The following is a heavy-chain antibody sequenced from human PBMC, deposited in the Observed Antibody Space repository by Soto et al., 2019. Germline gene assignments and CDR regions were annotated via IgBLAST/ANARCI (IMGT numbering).Heavy chain of an antibody. V-gene: IGHV4-34*01. D-gene: IGHD6-25*01. CDR1: GRSFRGYH. Sequence: QVQLQQWGAGLLKPSETLSLTCAVNGRSFRGYHWSWFRQPPGKGLEWIGEINHSGGTNYNASLESRVTISLDTSKTQFSLRLTSVTAADTAVYYCARGWRAAFDYWGQGTLVTVS. CDR2: INHSGGT. CDR3: ARGWRAAFDY. J-gene: IGHJ4*02.